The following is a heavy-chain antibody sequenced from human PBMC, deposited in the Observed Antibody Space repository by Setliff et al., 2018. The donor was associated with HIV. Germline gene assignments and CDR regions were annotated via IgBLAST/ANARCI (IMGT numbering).Heavy chain of an antibody. Sequence: SETLSLTCAVSGYSLSSGYYWGWIRQSPGKGLEWIGISHYSVGTYYNPSLKSRVTISLDTSKNQFSLKLNSVTAADTAVYYCARAHSSGSYPFDYWGQGTLVTVSS. D-gene: IGHD1-26*01. CDR1: GYSLSSGYY. CDR3: ARAHSSGSYPFDY. J-gene: IGHJ4*02. V-gene: IGHV4-38-2*01. CDR2: SHYSVGT.